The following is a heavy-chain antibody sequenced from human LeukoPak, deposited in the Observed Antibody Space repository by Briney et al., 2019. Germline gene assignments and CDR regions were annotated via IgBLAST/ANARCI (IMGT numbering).Heavy chain of an antibody. J-gene: IGHJ3*01. CDR1: DDSFNTHY. Sequence: SETLSLTCSVSDDSFNTHYWTWIRHPPGKGLEWIGYISTIGSTNYNPSLKSRVTITIDTSKKQFSLKMTSVTAADTAVYYCARDPTTVTKGFDVWGQGTMVSVSS. CDR3: ARDPTTVTKGFDV. CDR2: ISTIGST. V-gene: IGHV4-59*11. D-gene: IGHD4-17*01.